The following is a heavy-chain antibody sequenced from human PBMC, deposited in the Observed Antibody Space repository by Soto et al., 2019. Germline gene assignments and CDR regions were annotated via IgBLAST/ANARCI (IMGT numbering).Heavy chain of an antibody. J-gene: IGHJ5*02. CDR1: GFTFSSYW. CDR2: IKQDGSEK. D-gene: IGHD3-10*01. CDR3: ARARSMVRGVISPWFDP. V-gene: IGHV3-7*04. Sequence: EVQLVESGGGLVQPGGSLRLFCAASGFTFSSYWMSWVRQAPGKGLEWVANIKQDGSEKYYVDSVKGRFTISRDNAKNSLYLQMNSLRAEDTAVYYCARARSMVRGVISPWFDPWGQGTLVTVSS.